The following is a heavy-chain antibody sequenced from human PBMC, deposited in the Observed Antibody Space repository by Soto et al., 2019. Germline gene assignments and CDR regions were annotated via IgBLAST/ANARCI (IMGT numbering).Heavy chain of an antibody. CDR1: GFTFSNAW. Sequence: GGSLRLSCAASGFTFSNAWMSWVRQAPGKGLEWVGRIKSKTDGGTTDYAAPVKGRFTISRDDSKNTLYLQMNSLKTEDTAVYYCTTEFEGHYYYYGMDVWGQGTTVTVSS. D-gene: IGHD3-9*01. CDR3: TTEFEGHYYYYGMDV. CDR2: IKSKTDGGTT. V-gene: IGHV3-15*01. J-gene: IGHJ6*02.